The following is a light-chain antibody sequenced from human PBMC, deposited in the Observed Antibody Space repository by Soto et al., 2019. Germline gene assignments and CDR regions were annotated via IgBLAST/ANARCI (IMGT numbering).Light chain of an antibody. CDR2: GAS. V-gene: IGKV3-20*01. Sequence: EIVLTQSPGTLALSPGDRATLSCRASQSVSSSYLTWYQQRPGRAPRLLIYGASSRAAGIPDRFSGSGSGTDFTLTIRRLEPEDFAVYYCQQYNNWPQTFGQGTKVDI. J-gene: IGKJ1*01. CDR3: QQYNNWPQT. CDR1: QSVSSSY.